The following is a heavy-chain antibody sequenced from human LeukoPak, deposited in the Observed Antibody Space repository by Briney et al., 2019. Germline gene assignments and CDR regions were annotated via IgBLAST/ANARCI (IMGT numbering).Heavy chain of an antibody. CDR2: ISSSSSYI. J-gene: IGHJ5*02. V-gene: IGHV3-21*01. CDR3: ARDLILAGAVTENWFDP. D-gene: IGHD4-17*01. CDR1: GFTFNNYA. Sequence: GGSLRLSCAASGFTFNNYAMSWVRQAPGKGLEWVSSISSSSSYIYYADSVKGRFTISRDNAKNSLYLQMNSLRAEDTAVYYCARDLILAGAVTENWFDPWGQGTLVTVSS.